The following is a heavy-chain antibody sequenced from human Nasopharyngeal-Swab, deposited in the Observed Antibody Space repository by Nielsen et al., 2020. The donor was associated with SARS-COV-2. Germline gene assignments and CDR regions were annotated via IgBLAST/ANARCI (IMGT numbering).Heavy chain of an antibody. CDR2: ITVSGDAT. CDR3: APDPNWGIGY. D-gene: IGHD7-27*01. CDR1: GFTFNSYV. Sequence: GGSLRLSCAASGFTFNSYVMIWVRQAPGEGPEWVSYITVSGDATNYAESVKGRFTISRDNSKNLLYLQMNSLRVEDTATYYCAPDPNWGIGYWGRGTLVTVSS. V-gene: IGHV3-23*01. J-gene: IGHJ4*02.